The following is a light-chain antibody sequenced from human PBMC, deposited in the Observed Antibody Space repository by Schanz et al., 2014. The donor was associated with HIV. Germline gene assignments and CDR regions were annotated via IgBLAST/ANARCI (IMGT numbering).Light chain of an antibody. J-gene: IGKJ4*01. CDR2: AAS. CDR3: QQYNNFPLT. V-gene: IGKV1-33*01. CDR1: QSISIY. Sequence: DIQMTQSPSSLSASVGDRVTITCRASQSISIYLNWYQQKPGKAPKLLISAASSLQSGVPSRFSGRGSGTDFTFTISSLQPEDIATYFCQQYNNFPLTFGGGTKVDIK.